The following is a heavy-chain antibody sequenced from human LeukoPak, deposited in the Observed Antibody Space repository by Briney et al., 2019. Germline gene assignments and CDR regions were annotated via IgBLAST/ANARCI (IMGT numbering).Heavy chain of an antibody. CDR2: INPNSGGT. Sequence: GASVKVSCKASGYTFTGYYMHWVRQAPGQGPEWMGWINPNSGGTNYAQKFQGRVTMTRDTSISTAYMELSRLRSDDTAVYYCARDWPDFWSGYDFDYWGQGTLVTVSS. V-gene: IGHV1-2*02. CDR3: ARDWPDFWSGYDFDY. D-gene: IGHD3-3*01. J-gene: IGHJ4*02. CDR1: GYTFTGYY.